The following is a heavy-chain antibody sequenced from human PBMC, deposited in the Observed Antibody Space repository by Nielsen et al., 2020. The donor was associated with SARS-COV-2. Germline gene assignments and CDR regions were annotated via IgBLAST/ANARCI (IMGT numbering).Heavy chain of an antibody. Sequence: ASVKVSCKASGYTFTGYYMHWVRQAPGQGLEWMGWINPNSGGTNYAQKFQGRVTITRDTSASTAYMELSSLRSEDTAVYYCARNDAFDIWGQGTMVTVSS. CDR3: ARNDAFDI. V-gene: IGHV1-2*02. CDR1: GYTFTGYY. J-gene: IGHJ3*02. CDR2: INPNSGGT.